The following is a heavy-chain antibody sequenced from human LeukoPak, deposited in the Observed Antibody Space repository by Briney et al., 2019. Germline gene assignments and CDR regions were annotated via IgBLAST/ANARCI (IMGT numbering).Heavy chain of an antibody. J-gene: IGHJ6*03. CDR3: ARDPYSGNYGAYYYYYMDV. CDR1: GFTLTSYN. V-gene: IGHV3-21*06. D-gene: IGHD1-26*01. Sequence: GGSLRLSCAASGFTLTSYNMNWVRQAPGKGLEGVSSITSSSSYINYADSVKGRFTISRDNAKNSLYLQMDSLRIEDTAVYYCARDPYSGNYGAYYYYYMDVWGKGTTVTISS. CDR2: ITSSSSYI.